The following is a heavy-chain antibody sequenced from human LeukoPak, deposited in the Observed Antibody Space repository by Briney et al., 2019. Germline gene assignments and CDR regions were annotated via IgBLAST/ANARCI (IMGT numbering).Heavy chain of an antibody. V-gene: IGHV1-69*06. Sequence: GASVKVSCKASGGTFSSYAISWVRQAPGQGLEWMGGIIPIFGTANYAQKFQGRVTITADKSTSTAYMELSSLRSEDTAVYYCAREDLGYCSGGSCYWFDTWGQGTLVTVSS. CDR3: AREDLGYCSGGSCYWFDT. CDR2: IIPIFGTA. J-gene: IGHJ5*02. D-gene: IGHD2-15*01. CDR1: GGTFSSYA.